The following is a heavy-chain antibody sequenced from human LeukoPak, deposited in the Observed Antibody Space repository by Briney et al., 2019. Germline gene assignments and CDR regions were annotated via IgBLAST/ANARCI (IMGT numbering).Heavy chain of an antibody. Sequence: PSEALSLTCIVSGCTLSSNDYYWGWIRQPPGKWLEWFGSMSYSGSTYYNPSLKSRVTMSVDTSKNQFSLKLSSVTAADTAVYHCARHPFAARQQVDYWGQGTLVTVSS. D-gene: IGHD6-6*01. CDR3: ARHPFAARQQVDY. V-gene: IGHV4-39*01. CDR2: MSYSGST. J-gene: IGHJ4*02. CDR1: GCTLSSNDYY.